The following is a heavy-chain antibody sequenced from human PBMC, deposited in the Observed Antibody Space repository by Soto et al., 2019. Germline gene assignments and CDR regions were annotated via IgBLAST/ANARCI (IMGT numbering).Heavy chain of an antibody. CDR1: GFTFSNAW. CDR3: TTDDPINKY. V-gene: IGHV3-15*01. Sequence: EVQLVESGGGLVKPGESLRLSCAASGFTFSNAWMSWVRQAPGKGLEWVGRIKSKVDGGTTDYTAPVKGRFSISRDDSRNTLYLQMNSLKIEDTAVYYCTTDDPINKYWGQGNQVTVSS. CDR2: IKSKVDGGTT. J-gene: IGHJ4*02.